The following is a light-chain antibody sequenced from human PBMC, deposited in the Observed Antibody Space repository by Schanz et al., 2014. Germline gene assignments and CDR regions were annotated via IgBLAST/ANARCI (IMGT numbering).Light chain of an antibody. V-gene: IGLV2-23*02. J-gene: IGLJ2*01. CDR2: EVT. CDR1: SSDVGSYNL. CDR3: CSYAGTYTV. Sequence: QSALTQPASVSGSPGQSITISCTGTSSDVGSYNLVSWYQQHPGKAPKLMIYEVTKRPSGVPDRFSGSKSGNTASLTISGLQAADEADYYCCSYAGTYTVFGGGTKLTVL.